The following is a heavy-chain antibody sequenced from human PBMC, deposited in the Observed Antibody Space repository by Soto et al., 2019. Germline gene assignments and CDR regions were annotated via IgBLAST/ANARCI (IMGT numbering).Heavy chain of an antibody. Sequence: QVQLVESGGGVVQPGRSLRLSCAASGFTFSSYGMHWVRQAPGKGLEWVAVISYDGSNKYYADSVKGRFTISRDNSKNTLYLQMNSLRAEDMAVYYCAKDIVLRFLGGNYYGMDVWGQGTTVTVSS. D-gene: IGHD3-3*01. CDR1: GFTFSSYG. CDR3: AKDIVLRFLGGNYYGMDV. V-gene: IGHV3-30*18. CDR2: ISYDGSNK. J-gene: IGHJ6*02.